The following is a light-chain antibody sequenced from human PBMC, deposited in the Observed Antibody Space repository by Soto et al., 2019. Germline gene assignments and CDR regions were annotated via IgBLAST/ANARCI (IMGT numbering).Light chain of an antibody. CDR3: SSHTSSTDLV. V-gene: IGLV2-14*03. CDR1: DSDIGGYDH. CDR2: DVT. J-gene: IGLJ1*01. Sequence: QSALTQPASVSASPGQSIAISCTGTDSDIGGYDHVSWYQQHPGKAPKLLIYDVTNRPSGVSSRFSGSKAGRTASLTISGLQTEDEADYYCSSHTSSTDLVFGTGTKLTVL.